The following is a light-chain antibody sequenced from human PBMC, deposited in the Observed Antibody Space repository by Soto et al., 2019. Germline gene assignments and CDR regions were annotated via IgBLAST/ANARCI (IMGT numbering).Light chain of an antibody. J-gene: IGKJ5*01. CDR3: MQGTLWPPIT. Sequence: DVVMTQSPLSLPVTLGQPASISCRSSQSLLHSDGNTYLNWFQQRPGQSPRCLIYKVSNRDSGVPDRFSGSGSGTDFTLKISRVEAEDVGVYYCMQGTLWPPITFGQGTRLDIK. CDR1: QSLLHSDGNTY. V-gene: IGKV2-30*02. CDR2: KVS.